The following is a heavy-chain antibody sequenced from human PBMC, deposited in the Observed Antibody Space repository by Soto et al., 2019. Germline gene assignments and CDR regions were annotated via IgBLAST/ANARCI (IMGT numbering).Heavy chain of an antibody. CDR3: ARRTPYYDDSNAYYSFDY. Sequence: ASVKVSCKGSGYSFTSYGISWVRQAPGQGLEWMGWISVYNGNIKYAQKFEGRVTMTTDTSMFTAYLEVRSLRSDDTAVYYCARRTPYYDDSNAYYSFDYWGPGTLVTVSS. CDR1: GYSFTSYG. CDR2: ISVYNGNI. J-gene: IGHJ4*02. V-gene: IGHV1-18*04. D-gene: IGHD3-22*01.